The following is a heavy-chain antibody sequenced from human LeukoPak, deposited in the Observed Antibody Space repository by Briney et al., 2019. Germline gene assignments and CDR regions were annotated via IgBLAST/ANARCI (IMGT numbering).Heavy chain of an antibody. CDR2: INPNDGGT. CDR3: AGICSSRGCHLDY. CDR1: GYTFTGYY. Sequence: ASVKVSCKASGYTFTGYYMHWVRQAPGQGLEWGGGINPNDGGTNSAQKFQGRVTMTRDTSISTVYMELSSLTSDDTAVYFCAGICSSRGCHLDYWGQGTLVTDSS. D-gene: IGHD2-2*01. J-gene: IGHJ4*02. V-gene: IGHV1-2*02.